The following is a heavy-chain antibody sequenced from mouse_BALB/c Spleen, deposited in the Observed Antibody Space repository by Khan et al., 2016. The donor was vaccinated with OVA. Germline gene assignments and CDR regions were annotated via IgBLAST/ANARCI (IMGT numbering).Heavy chain of an antibody. CDR1: GYSFTSYY. J-gene: IGHJ3*01. D-gene: IGHD2-2*01. CDR3: ARHGYVAWFAY. CDR2: VDPFNGGT. V-gene: IGHV1S135*01. Sequence: EVHLVESGPELMKPGASVKISCKASGYSFTSYYIHWVKQSHGKSLEWIGYVDPFNGGTSYNQKFKGKATLTVDKSSSTAYMHLSSLTSEDSAVYYCARHGYVAWFAYWGQGTLVTVSA.